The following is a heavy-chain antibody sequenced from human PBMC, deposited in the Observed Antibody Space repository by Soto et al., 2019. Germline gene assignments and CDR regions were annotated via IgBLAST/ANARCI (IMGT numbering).Heavy chain of an antibody. CDR3: ARSFVVVTDFDY. Sequence: ASVKVSCKASGYTFTSYAMHWVRQAPGQRLEWMGWINAGNGNTKYSQEFQGRVTITRDTSANTAYMELSSLRSEDTAVYYCARSFVVVTDFDYWGQGTLVTVSS. V-gene: IGHV1-3*01. J-gene: IGHJ4*02. CDR1: GYTFTSYA. CDR2: INAGNGNT. D-gene: IGHD2-21*02.